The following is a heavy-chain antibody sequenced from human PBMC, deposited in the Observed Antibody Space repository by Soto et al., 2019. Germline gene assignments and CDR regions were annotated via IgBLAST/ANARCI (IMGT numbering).Heavy chain of an antibody. CDR1: GYTFTSYD. J-gene: IGHJ6*03. V-gene: IGHV1-8*01. CDR3: ARGYPWEVYYYYYYMDV. Sequence: QVQLVQSGAEVKKPGASVKVSCKASGYTFTSYDINWVRQATGQGLEWMGWMNPNSGNTGYAQKFQGRVTMTRNTSISTAYMELSSLRSEDTAVYYCARGYPWEVYYYYYYMDVWGKGTTVTVSS. D-gene: IGHD1-26*01. CDR2: MNPNSGNT.